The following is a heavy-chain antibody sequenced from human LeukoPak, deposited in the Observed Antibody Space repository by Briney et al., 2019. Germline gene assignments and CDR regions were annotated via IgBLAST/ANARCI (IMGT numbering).Heavy chain of an antibody. Sequence: GRSLRLSCAASGFTFDDYAMHWVRQAPGKGLEWVSGISWNSGSIGYADSVKGRFTISRDNAKNSLYLQMNSLRAEDTALYYCWATPLTYYYDSSGDFDYWGQGTLVTVSS. D-gene: IGHD3-22*01. CDR3: WATPLTYYYDSSGDFDY. CDR2: ISWNSGSI. J-gene: IGHJ4*02. V-gene: IGHV3-9*01. CDR1: GFTFDDYA.